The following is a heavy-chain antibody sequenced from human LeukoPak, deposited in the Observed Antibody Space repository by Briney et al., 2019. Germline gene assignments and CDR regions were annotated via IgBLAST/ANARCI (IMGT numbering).Heavy chain of an antibody. CDR2: INHSGST. CDR1: GGSFSGYY. CDR3: AKDSSGYLDGY. V-gene: IGHV4-34*01. D-gene: IGHD3-22*01. J-gene: IGHJ4*02. Sequence: PSETLSLTCAVYGGSFSGYYWSWIRQPPGKGLEWIWEINHSGSTNYNPSLKSRVTISVDTSKNQFSLKLSSVTAADTAVYYCAKDSSGYLDGYWGQGTLVTVSS.